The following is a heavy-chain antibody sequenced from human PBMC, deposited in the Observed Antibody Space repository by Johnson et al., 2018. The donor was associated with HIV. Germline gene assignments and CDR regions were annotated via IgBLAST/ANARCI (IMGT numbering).Heavy chain of an antibody. Sequence: QVQLLESGGGVVQRGRSLRLSCAASGFIFSDYGMHWVRQAPGKGLEWVAVISYDGSNKHYADSVKGRFTISRDNSKKMVSLQMNSLRAEDMATYYCAKDREGGYSHGYGAFDIWGQGTMVTVSS. J-gene: IGHJ3*02. CDR3: AKDREGGYSHGYGAFDI. CDR2: ISYDGSNK. D-gene: IGHD5-18*01. V-gene: IGHV3-30*18. CDR1: GFIFSDYG.